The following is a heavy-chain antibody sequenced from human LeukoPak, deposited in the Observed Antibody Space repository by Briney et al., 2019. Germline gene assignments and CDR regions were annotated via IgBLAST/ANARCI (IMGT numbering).Heavy chain of an antibody. Sequence: ASVKVSCKASGYTFTSYDINWVRQATGQGLEWMGWMNPNSGNTDYAQKFQGRVTMTRNTSISTAYMELSSLRSEDTAVYYCARGGDSSGHTDYWGQGTLVTVSS. CDR2: MNPNSGNT. D-gene: IGHD3-22*01. J-gene: IGHJ4*02. CDR3: ARGGDSSGHTDY. CDR1: GYTFTSYD. V-gene: IGHV1-8*02.